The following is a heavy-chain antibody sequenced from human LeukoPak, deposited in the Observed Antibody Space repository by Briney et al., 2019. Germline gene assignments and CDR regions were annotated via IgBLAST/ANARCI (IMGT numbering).Heavy chain of an antibody. J-gene: IGHJ4*02. CDR2: ISSSSSTI. Sequence: GGSLRLSCAASGFTFSSYSMNWVRQAPGKGLEWVSYISSSSSTIYYADSVKGRFTISRDNAKNSLYLQMNSLRAEDTAVYYCARVRSGYYLNFDYWGQGTLVTVSS. D-gene: IGHD3-22*01. V-gene: IGHV3-48*01. CDR3: ARVRSGYYLNFDY. CDR1: GFTFSSYS.